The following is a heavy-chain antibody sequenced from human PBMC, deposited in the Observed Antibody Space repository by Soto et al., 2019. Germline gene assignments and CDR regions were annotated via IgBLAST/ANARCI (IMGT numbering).Heavy chain of an antibody. V-gene: IGHV1-3*01. D-gene: IGHD4-17*01. J-gene: IGHJ4*02. CDR3: ARRYGGTLDY. Sequence: GASVKVSCKASGYTFTSYAMHWVRQAPGQRLEWMGWINAGNGNTKYSQKFQGRVTITRDTSASTAYMELSSVTAADTAVYYCARRYGGTLDYWGQGTLVTVSS. CDR2: INAGNGNT. CDR1: GYTFTSYA.